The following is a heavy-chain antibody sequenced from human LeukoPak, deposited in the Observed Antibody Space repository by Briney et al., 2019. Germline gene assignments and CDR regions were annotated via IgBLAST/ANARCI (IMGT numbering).Heavy chain of an antibody. CDR2: ISGSGGST. J-gene: IGHJ5*02. V-gene: IGHV3-23*01. CDR3: AKGAAAGKVDWFDP. Sequence: GGSLRLSCAASGITLSNYGMSWVRQAPGKGLEWVAGISGSGGSTNYADSVKGRFTISRDNPKNTLYLQMNSLRAEDTAVYYCAKGAAAGKVDWFDPWGQGTLVTVSS. CDR1: GITLSNYG. D-gene: IGHD6-13*01.